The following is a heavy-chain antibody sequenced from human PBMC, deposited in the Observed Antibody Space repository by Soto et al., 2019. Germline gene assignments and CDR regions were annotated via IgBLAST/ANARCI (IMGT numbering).Heavy chain of an antibody. CDR2: IYYSGST. CDR3: ARGGHDILTGYYKGGFDY. J-gene: IGHJ4*02. V-gene: IGHV4-31*03. Sequence: QVQLQESGPGLVKPSQTLSLTCTVSGGSISSGGYYWSWIRQHPGKGLEWIGYIYYSGSTYYNPSLKSRVTISVDTSKNQFSLKLSSVTAADTAVYYCARGGHDILTGYYKGGFDYWGQGTLVTVSS. D-gene: IGHD3-9*01. CDR1: GGSISSGGYY.